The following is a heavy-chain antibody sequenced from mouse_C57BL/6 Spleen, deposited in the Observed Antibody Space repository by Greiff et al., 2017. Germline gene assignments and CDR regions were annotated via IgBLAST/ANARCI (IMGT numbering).Heavy chain of an antibody. CDR1: GYTFTDYN. V-gene: IGHV1-18*01. CDR2: INRNNGGT. Sequence: EVKLMESGPELVKPGASVKIPCKASGYTFTDYNMDWVKQSHGKSLEWIGDINRNNGGTIYNQKFKGKATLTVDKSSSTAYMELRSLTSEDTAVYYCARRGYYAMDYWGQGTSVTVSS. J-gene: IGHJ4*01. CDR3: ARRGYYAMDY.